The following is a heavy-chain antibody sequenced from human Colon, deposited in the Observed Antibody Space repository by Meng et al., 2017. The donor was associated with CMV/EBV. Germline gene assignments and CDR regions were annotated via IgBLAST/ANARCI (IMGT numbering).Heavy chain of an antibody. V-gene: IGHV3-11*01. D-gene: IGHD1-26*01. CDR3: ARDVVSATTGPYYYAMDV. Sequence: GGSLRLSCAASGFTFSDYYMSWIRQAPGKGLEWISYISSSGTTIYYADSVKGRFTISRDNAKNSLYLQMNSLRADDTAIYYCARDVVSATTGPYYYAMDVWGQGTTVTVSS. CDR1: GFTFSDYY. CDR2: ISSSGTTI. J-gene: IGHJ6*02.